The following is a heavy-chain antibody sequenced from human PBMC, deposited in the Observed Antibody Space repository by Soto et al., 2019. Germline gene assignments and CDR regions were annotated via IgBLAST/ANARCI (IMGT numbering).Heavy chain of an antibody. V-gene: IGHV3-23*01. CDR1: GFTFSSYA. CDR3: AKAIEYSSSLSWFDP. Sequence: GGSLRLSCAAFGFTFSSYAMSCVRQAPGKGLEWVSAISGSGGSTYYADSVKGRFTISRDNSKNTLYLQMNSLRAEDTAVYYCAKAIEYSSSLSWFDPWGQGTLVTVSS. CDR2: ISGSGGST. D-gene: IGHD6-6*01. J-gene: IGHJ5*02.